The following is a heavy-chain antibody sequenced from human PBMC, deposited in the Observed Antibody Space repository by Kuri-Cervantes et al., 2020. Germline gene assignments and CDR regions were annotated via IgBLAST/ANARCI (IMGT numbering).Heavy chain of an antibody. CDR1: GFTFSNYG. V-gene: IGHV3-30*03. CDR2: ISDDENNK. Sequence: GESLKISCAASGFTFSNYGMHWVRQAPGKGLEWVAVISDDENNKHYAGSVKGRFTISRDNSKNSLYLQMNSLRAEDTAVYYCARRPGSRSIAAAGTYYFDYWGQGTLVTVSS. CDR3: ARRPGSRSIAAAGTYYFDY. J-gene: IGHJ4*02. D-gene: IGHD6-13*01.